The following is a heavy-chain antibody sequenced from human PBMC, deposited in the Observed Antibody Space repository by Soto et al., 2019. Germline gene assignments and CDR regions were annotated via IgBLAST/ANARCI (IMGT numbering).Heavy chain of an antibody. J-gene: IGHJ4*02. Sequence: GESLKISCKGSGYSFSSYWISWVRQMPGKGLEWMGRIDPSDSYTNYSPSFQGHVTISADKSISTAYLQWSSLKASDTAMYYCARELVSDYYDSSGYYNWGQGTLVTASS. CDR1: GYSFSSYW. V-gene: IGHV5-10-1*01. D-gene: IGHD3-22*01. CDR2: IDPSDSYT. CDR3: ARELVSDYYDSSGYYN.